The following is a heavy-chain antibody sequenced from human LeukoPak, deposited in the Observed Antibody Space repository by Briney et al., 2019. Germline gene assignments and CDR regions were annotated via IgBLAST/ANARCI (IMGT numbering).Heavy chain of an antibody. Sequence: LSLTCTVSGGSISSGGYYWSWIRQAPGKGLEWVSYISSSGSTIYYADSVKGRFTISRDNAKNSLYLQMNSLRAEDTAVYYCARDSHYGDPFDYWGQGTLVTVSS. V-gene: IGHV3-11*01. J-gene: IGHJ4*02. D-gene: IGHD4-17*01. CDR3: ARDSHYGDPFDY. CDR2: ISSSGSTI. CDR1: GGSISSGGYY.